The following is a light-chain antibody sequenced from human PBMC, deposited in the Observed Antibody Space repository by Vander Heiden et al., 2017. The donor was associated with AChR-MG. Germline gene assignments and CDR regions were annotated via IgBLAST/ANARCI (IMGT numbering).Light chain of an antibody. CDR3: SSYTSSSTLDVV. CDR2: DVS. Sequence: QSALTQPASVSGSPGQSITISCTGTSRDVGGYNYVSWYQKHPGKAPKLMIYDVSNRPSGVSNRFSGAKSGNTASLTISGLQAEDEADYYCSSYTSSSTLDVVFGGGTKLTVL. V-gene: IGLV2-14*03. CDR1: SRDVGGYNY. J-gene: IGLJ2*01.